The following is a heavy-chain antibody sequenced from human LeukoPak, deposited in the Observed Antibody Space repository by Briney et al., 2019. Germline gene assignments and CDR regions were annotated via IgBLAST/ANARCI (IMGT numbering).Heavy chain of an antibody. Sequence: GASVKVSCKPSGYTFTSFGISRVRQAPGQGLEWMGWIGAYNGDTNYAQKFQGRVTMTTDTSTSTAYMDLRSLRSDDTAVYYCTRDHCSGDNCPSFDYWGQGTLVTVSS. J-gene: IGHJ4*02. CDR2: IGAYNGDT. V-gene: IGHV1-18*04. CDR1: GYTFTSFG. CDR3: TRDHCSGDNCPSFDY. D-gene: IGHD2-15*01.